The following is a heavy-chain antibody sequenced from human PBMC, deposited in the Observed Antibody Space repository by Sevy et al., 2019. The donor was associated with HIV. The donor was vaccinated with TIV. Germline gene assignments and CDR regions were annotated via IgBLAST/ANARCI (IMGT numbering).Heavy chain of an antibody. D-gene: IGHD3-22*01. CDR1: GYSINSGYY. V-gene: IGHV4-38-2*01. CDR2: IYHDGST. J-gene: IGHJ4*02. CDR3: ARGGYYDTSGYYSHYFDY. Sequence: WETLSLTCAVSGYSINSGYYWGWIRQPPGMGLEWIGSIYHDGSTSFKPSLKSRVTISVDTSKNQFSLKLTSVTAADTAVYYCARGGYYDTSGYYSHYFDYWGQGTLVTVSS.